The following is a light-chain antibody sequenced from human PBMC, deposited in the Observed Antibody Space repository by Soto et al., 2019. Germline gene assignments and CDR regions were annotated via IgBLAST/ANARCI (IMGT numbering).Light chain of an antibody. CDR3: SSYAASNNLGV. V-gene: IGLV2-8*01. Sequence: QSALTQPPSASGSPGQSVTISCIGTSSDVGGYNYVSWYQQHPGKAPKLMIYEVSKRPSGVPDRFSGSKSGNTASLTVSVLQAEDEADYYCSSYAASNNLGVFGGETKLTVL. CDR2: EVS. CDR1: SSDVGGYNY. J-gene: IGLJ2*01.